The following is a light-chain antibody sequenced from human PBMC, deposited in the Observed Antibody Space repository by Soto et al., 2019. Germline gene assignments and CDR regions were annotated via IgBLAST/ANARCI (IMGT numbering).Light chain of an antibody. Sequence: EIVLSQSPATLSLSPGERGTLSCRASESVTDYLAWYQQKPGQAPRLLVYDVSNRAAGIPTRFSGGGSGTDFTLTISNVEPEDFAVYYCQQYGSSLITFGQGTRLEI. J-gene: IGKJ5*01. CDR2: DVS. V-gene: IGKV3-11*01. CDR3: QQYGSSLIT. CDR1: ESVTDY.